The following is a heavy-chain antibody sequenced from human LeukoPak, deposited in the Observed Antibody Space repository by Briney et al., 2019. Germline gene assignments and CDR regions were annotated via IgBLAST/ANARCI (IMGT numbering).Heavy chain of an antibody. CDR3: ARSSYSSSSSV. J-gene: IGHJ3*01. CDR1: GFTFSGFW. D-gene: IGHD6-6*01. Sequence: GGSLRLSCAVSGFTFSGFWMSWSRQAPGKGQEWVASINSDGSEGYYADVVKGRFTISRANAKNSLYLQINSLRAEDTAVYYCARSSYSSSSSVWGQGTMVTVSS. V-gene: IGHV3-7*03. CDR2: INSDGSEG.